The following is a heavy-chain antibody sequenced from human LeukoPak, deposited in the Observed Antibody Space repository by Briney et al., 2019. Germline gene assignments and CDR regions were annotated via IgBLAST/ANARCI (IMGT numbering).Heavy chain of an antibody. D-gene: IGHD5-24*01. J-gene: IGHJ4*02. CDR1: GFTFSSYA. CDR2: ISYDGSNK. Sequence: GGSLRLSSAASGFTFSSYAMHWVRQAPGKGLEWVAVISYDGSNKYYADSVKGRFTISRDNSKNTLYLQMNSLRAEDTAVYYCARDYVETKGFDYWGQGTLVTVSS. V-gene: IGHV3-30-3*01. CDR3: ARDYVETKGFDY.